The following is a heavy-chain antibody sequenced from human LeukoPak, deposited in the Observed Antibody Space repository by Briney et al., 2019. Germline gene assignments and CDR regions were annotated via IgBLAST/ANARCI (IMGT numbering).Heavy chain of an antibody. CDR3: ARGRRLAAGTLGFDY. Sequence: SETLSLTCTVSGGSIGSSSYYWGWIRQPPGKGLEWIGSIYYSGSTYYNPSLKSRVTISVDTSKNQFSLKLSSVTAADTAVYYCARGRRLAAGTLGFDYWGQGTLVTVSS. CDR2: IYYSGST. J-gene: IGHJ4*02. V-gene: IGHV4-39*01. CDR1: GGSIGSSSYY. D-gene: IGHD6-13*01.